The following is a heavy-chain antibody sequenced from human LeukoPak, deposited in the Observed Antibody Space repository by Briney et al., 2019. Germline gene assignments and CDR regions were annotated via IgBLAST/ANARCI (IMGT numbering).Heavy chain of an antibody. CDR2: ISGSGGST. J-gene: IGHJ6*02. D-gene: IGHD3-3*01. CDR3: AKDSYYDFWSGSQIYYYYYGMDV. CDR1: GFTFSSYA. V-gene: IGHV3-23*01. Sequence: GGSLRLSCAASGFTFSSYAMSWVRQAPGKGLEWVSAISGSGGSTYYADSGKGRFTISRANSKNTLYLQMNSLRAEDTAVYSCAKDSYYDFWSGSQIYYYYYGMDVWGQGTTVTVSS.